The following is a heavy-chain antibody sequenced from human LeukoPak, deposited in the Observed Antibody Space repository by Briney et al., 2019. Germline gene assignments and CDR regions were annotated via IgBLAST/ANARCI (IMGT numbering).Heavy chain of an antibody. D-gene: IGHD3-3*01. V-gene: IGHV4-59*11. CDR2: IYYSGST. CDR1: GGSISSHY. CDR3: ARDRVGDFWSGHYHNWFDP. Sequence: SETLSLTCTVSGGSISSHYWSWIRQPPGKGLEWIGYIYYSGSTNYNPSLKSRVTISVDTSKNQFSLKLSSVTAADTAVYYCARDRVGDFWSGHYHNWFDPWGQGTLVTVSS. J-gene: IGHJ5*02.